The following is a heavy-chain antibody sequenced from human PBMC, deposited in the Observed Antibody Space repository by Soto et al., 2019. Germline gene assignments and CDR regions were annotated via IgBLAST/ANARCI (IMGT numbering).Heavy chain of an antibody. CDR2: IYYSGST. CDR1: GGSISSGDYY. CDR3: AIEGSGRTIFGVVTYNWFDP. V-gene: IGHV4-30-4*01. Sequence: SETLSLTCTVSGGSISSGDYYWSWIRQPPGKGLEWIGYIYYSGSTYCNPSLKSRVTISVDTSKNQFSLKLSSVTAADTAVYYCAIEGSGRTIFGVVTYNWFDPWGQGTLVTVSS. J-gene: IGHJ5*02. D-gene: IGHD3-3*01.